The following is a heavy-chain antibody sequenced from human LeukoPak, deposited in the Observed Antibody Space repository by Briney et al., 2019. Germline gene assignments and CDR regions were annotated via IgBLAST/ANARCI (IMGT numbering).Heavy chain of an antibody. CDR2: IYSGGST. Sequence: GGSLRLSCAASGFTVSSNYMSWVRRAPGKGLEWVSVIYSGGSTYYAGSVKGRFTISRDNSKNTLYLQMNSLRAEDTAVYYCARAESGYSYGYIYYYGMDVWGQGTTVTVSS. J-gene: IGHJ6*02. CDR1: GFTVSSNY. D-gene: IGHD5-18*01. CDR3: ARAESGYSYGYIYYYGMDV. V-gene: IGHV3-53*01.